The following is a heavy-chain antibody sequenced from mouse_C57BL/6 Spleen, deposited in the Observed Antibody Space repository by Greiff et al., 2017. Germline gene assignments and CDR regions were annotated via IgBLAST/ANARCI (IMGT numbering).Heavy chain of an antibody. D-gene: IGHD1-3*01. V-gene: IGHV5-4*01. CDR3: ARDNGYKGYFDV. J-gene: IGHJ1*03. CDR1: GFTFSSYA. Sequence: DVKLVESGGGLVKPGGSLKLSCAASGFTFSSYAMSWVRQTPEKRLEWVATISDGGSYTYYPDNVKGRFTISRDNAKNNLYLQMSHLKSEDTAMYYCARDNGYKGYFDVWGTGTTVTVSS. CDR2: ISDGGSYT.